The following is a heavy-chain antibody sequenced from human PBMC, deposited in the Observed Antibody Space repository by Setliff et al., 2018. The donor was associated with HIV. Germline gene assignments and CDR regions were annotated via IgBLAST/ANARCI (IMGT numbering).Heavy chain of an antibody. CDR3: VRHKDRWGAIDY. D-gene: IGHD7-27*01. Sequence: PGGSLRLSCAASGFTFSSYAMSWVRQTPGKGLEWVSFISSSAGSTYYSDSVKGRFTISRDNSKNTLYLQMNSLRAEDTAVYYCVRHKDRWGAIDYWGQGTLVTVSS. J-gene: IGHJ4*02. V-gene: IGHV3-23*01. CDR1: GFTFSSYA. CDR2: ISSSAGST.